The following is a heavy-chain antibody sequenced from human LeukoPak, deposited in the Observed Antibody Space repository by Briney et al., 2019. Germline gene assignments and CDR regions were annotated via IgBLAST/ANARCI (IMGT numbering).Heavy chain of an antibody. CDR1: GYTFTGYY. CDR2: INPNSGGT. J-gene: IGHJ3*02. CDR3: AKNRVEYWSGGSGVHAFDI. D-gene: IGHD2-15*01. Sequence: ASVKVSCKASGYTFTGYYMHWVRQAPGQGLEWMGWINPNSGGTNYAQKVQGRVTMTRDTSISTAYMELRRLRSDDTAVYYCAKNRVEYWSGGSGVHAFDIWGQGTMVTVSS. V-gene: IGHV1-2*02.